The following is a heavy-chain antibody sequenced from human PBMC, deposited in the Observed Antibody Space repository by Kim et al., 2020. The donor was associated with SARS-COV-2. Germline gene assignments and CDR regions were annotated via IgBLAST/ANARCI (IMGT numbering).Heavy chain of an antibody. J-gene: IGHJ3*02. CDR1: GGSISSSSYY. CDR3: ARLGSSSWYKNAFDI. D-gene: IGHD6-13*01. CDR2: IYYSGST. Sequence: SETLSLTCTVSGGSISSSSYYWGWIRQPPGKGLEWIGSIYYSGSTYYNPSLKSRVTISVDTSKNQFSLKLSSVTAADTAVYYCARLGSSSWYKNAFDIWGQGTMGTVSS. V-gene: IGHV4-39*01.